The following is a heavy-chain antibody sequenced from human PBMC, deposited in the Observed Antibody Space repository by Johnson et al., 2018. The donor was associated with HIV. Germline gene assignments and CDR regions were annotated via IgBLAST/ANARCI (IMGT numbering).Heavy chain of an antibody. CDR1: GFTFSDHY. J-gene: IGHJ3*01. V-gene: IGHV3-11*01. Sequence: QVQLVESGGGLAKPAWSPRLSCAASGFTFSDHYMAWIRQAPGKGLEWVSYISSSGSNIYYADSVKGRFTISRDDSKDTVFLQMNSLKSEYTGVYYCATDPYNGGRKAFALWGQGTMVTVSS. CDR2: ISSSGSNI. D-gene: IGHD1-26*01. CDR3: ATDPYNGGRKAFAL.